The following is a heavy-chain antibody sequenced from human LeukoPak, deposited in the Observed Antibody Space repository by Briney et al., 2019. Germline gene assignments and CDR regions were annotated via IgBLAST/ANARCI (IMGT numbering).Heavy chain of an antibody. CDR2: IKQDGSEK. CDR1: GFTFSSYW. D-gene: IGHD3-22*01. J-gene: IGHJ4*02. V-gene: IGHV3-7*01. CDR3: ARDQGYYDSSGYYYVFSFYDY. Sequence: GGSLRLSCAASGFTFSSYWMSWVRQAPGKGLEWVANIKQDGSEKYYVDSVKGRFTISRDNAKNSLYLQMNSLRDEDTAVYYCARDQGYYDSSGYYYVFSFYDYWGQGTLVTVSS.